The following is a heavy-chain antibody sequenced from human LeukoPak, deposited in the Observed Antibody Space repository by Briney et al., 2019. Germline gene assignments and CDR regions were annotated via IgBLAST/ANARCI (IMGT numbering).Heavy chain of an antibody. J-gene: IGHJ3*01. CDR2: ISGSS. Sequence: GGSLRLSCAASGFTFGGYTMNWVRQAPGKGLEWVSSISGSSNYADSVKGRFTISRDNAKSSLSLQMDSLRAEDTAVYYCARGGGYCSGGSCRSHDAFDVWGHGTMVTVSS. CDR3: ARGGGYCSGGSCRSHDAFDV. D-gene: IGHD2-15*01. V-gene: IGHV3-21*06. CDR1: GFTFGGYT.